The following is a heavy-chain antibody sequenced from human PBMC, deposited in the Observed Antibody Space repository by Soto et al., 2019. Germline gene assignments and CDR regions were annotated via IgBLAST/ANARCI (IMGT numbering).Heavy chain of an antibody. V-gene: IGHV4-34*01. D-gene: IGHD1-26*01. CDR2: ITHNGGT. J-gene: IGHJ4*02. Sequence: QVQLQQWGAGLLKPSETLSLTCAVSGGSFSGYSWSWIRQPPGKGLEWIGEITHNGGTNYNPSLKSRVAISVDTSKKQLSLNLSSVTAADTAVYYCARGPYSGSHSYYWGQGTLVTVSS. CDR1: GGSFSGYS. CDR3: ARGPYSGSHSYY.